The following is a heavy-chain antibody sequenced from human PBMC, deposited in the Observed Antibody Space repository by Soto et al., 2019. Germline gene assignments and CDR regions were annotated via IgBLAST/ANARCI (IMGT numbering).Heavy chain of an antibody. CDR3: ATVHNTSRSFDY. Sequence: GGSLRLSCAASGFTFNIYAMTWVRQAPGKGLEWVSTTGATGRTTYYADSVKGRFTVSRDNSKNALDLQMSNLRAEDTAVYYCATVHNTSRSFDYWGQGTLVTVS. CDR2: TGATGRTT. V-gene: IGHV3-23*01. CDR1: GFTFNIYA. J-gene: IGHJ4*02. D-gene: IGHD1-20*01.